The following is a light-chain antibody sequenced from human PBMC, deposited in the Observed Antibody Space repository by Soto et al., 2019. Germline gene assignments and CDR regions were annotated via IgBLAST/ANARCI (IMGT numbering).Light chain of an antibody. CDR2: DAS. V-gene: IGKV3-11*01. CDR3: QQGSNWPPGLT. Sequence: DIGLTQSPATLSLSPGERATLSCRASQSVSSYLAWYQQKPGQAPRLLIYDASIRATGIPARFSGSGSGTDFTLTISSLEPEDFAVYYCQQGSNWPPGLTFGGGTKVEIK. J-gene: IGKJ4*01. CDR1: QSVSSY.